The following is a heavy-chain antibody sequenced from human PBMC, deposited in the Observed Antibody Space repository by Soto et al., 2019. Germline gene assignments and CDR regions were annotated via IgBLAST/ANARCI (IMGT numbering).Heavy chain of an antibody. D-gene: IGHD2-2*01. CDR3: AKEAPYCTSATCPKFYDMDV. V-gene: IGHV1-69*13. CDR1: GGTFGSYA. Sequence: ASVKVSCKASGGTFGSYAITWVRRAPGQGLEWLGGIIPILNSPAYAQKFKARVVITADEITNTAYMELNSLRFDDTAVYYCAKEAPYCTSATCPKFYDMDVWGQGTTVTVSS. J-gene: IGHJ6*02. CDR2: IIPILNSP.